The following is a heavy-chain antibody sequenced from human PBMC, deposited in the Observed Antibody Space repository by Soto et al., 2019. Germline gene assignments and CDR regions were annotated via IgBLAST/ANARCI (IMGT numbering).Heavy chain of an antibody. V-gene: IGHV4-31*03. CDR2: IYYSGST. J-gene: IGHJ5*02. CDR3: ARGFPHRRGEHENWCDP. Sequence: QVQLQESGPGLVKPSQTLSLTCTVSGGSISSGGDYWSWIRQHPGKGLEWIGYIYYSGSTYYNPSRKSRVTISVDTSKNQFSMKLSSLTAADTAVCDCARGFPHRRGEHENWCDPWGQGTLVTVSS. CDR1: GGSISSGGDY.